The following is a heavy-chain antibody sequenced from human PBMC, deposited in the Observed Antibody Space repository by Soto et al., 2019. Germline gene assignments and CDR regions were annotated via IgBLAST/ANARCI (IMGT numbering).Heavy chain of an antibody. CDR2: IIPILGIA. CDR3: ARPQHDYCDSVGAFDI. D-gene: IGHD4-17*01. CDR1: GGTFSSYT. J-gene: IGHJ3*02. Sequence: QVQLVQSGAEVKKPGSSVEVSCKASGGTFSSYTISWVRQAPGQGLEWMGRIIPILGIANYAQKFQGRVTITADKSTSTAYMELSSLRSEDTAVYYCARPQHDYCDSVGAFDIWGQGTMVTVSS. V-gene: IGHV1-69*02.